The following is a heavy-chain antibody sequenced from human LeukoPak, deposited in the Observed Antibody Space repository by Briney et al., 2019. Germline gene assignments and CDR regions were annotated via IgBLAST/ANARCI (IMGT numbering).Heavy chain of an antibody. V-gene: IGHV4-31*03. D-gene: IGHD6-13*01. J-gene: IGHJ4*02. CDR3: ARSQAAAPLDY. CDR2: IYYSGST. CDR1: GGSISSGGYY. Sequence: SETLSLTCTVSGGSISSGGYYWSWIRQHPGKGLEWIGYIYYSGSTYYNPSLKSRVTISVDTSKNQFSLKLSSVTAADTAVYYCARSQAAAPLDYWGQGTLVTVSS.